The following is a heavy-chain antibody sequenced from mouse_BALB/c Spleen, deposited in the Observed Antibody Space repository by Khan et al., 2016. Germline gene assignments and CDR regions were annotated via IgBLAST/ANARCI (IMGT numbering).Heavy chain of an antibody. CDR3: TRRESSIIRGFAD. V-gene: IGHV1S126*01. CDR1: GYTFTSYW. J-gene: IGHJ3*01. CDR2: IYPFDRYT. D-gene: IGHD1-1*01. Sequence: QVQLQQSGAELVRPGPSVTLSCKASGYTFTSYWINWMKQRPGQGLEWIGNIYPFDRYTNYNQKLKDKATLTVDTSYSTPYLQLSSPTSEASAIYCCTRRESSIIRGFADWGQGTVVTVSA.